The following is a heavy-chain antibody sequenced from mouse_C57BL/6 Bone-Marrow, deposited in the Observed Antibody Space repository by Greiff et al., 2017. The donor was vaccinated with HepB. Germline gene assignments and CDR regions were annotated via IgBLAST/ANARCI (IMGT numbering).Heavy chain of an antibody. D-gene: IGHD4-1*02. J-gene: IGHJ3*01. CDR3: ARSNWDVEELVAY. CDR1: GFTFTDYY. CDR2: IRNKANGYTT. Sequence: EVKVEESGGGLVQPGGSLSLSCAASGFTFTDYYMSWVRQPPGKALEWLGFIRNKANGYTTEYSASVKGRFTISRDNSQSILYLQMNALRAEDSATYYCARSNWDVEELVAYWGQGTLVTVSA. V-gene: IGHV7-3*01.